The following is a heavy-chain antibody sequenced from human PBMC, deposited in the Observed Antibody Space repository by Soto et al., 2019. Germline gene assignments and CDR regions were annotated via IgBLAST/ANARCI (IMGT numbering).Heavy chain of an antibody. V-gene: IGHV5-51*01. J-gene: IGHJ6*02. CDR3: ARYCSGGTCYSDRPMDV. CDR2: IYTGDSDI. Sequence: GESLKISCKGSGYSFTNYWIAWVRQMPGKGLEWMGMIYTGDSDIRYSPSFQGQVTISVDKSIRTAYLQWSSLKASDTAMYYCARYCSGGTCYSDRPMDVWGQGTTVTVSS. CDR1: GYSFTNYW. D-gene: IGHD2-15*01.